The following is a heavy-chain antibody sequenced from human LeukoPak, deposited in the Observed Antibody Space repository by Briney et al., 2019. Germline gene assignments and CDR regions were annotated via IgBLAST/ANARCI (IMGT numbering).Heavy chain of an antibody. D-gene: IGHD2-15*01. CDR1: GYGFSGYW. Sequence: GESLKISCKGAGYGFSGYWVAWVRQLPGKGLEWMGIVYPDDSNTRYSPSFRGQVTMSADKSIRTAYLQWNSLKASDTAMYYCARQEYCSGASCYTWFDPWGQGTLVTVSS. J-gene: IGHJ5*02. CDR2: VYPDDSNT. V-gene: IGHV5-51*01. CDR3: ARQEYCSGASCYTWFDP.